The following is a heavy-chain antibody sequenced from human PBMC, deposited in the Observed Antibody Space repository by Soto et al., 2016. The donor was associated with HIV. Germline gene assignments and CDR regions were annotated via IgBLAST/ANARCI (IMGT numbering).Heavy chain of an antibody. Sequence: VQLVESGGGLVQPGGSLRLSCAASGFTFSSYWMHWVRQAPGKGLVWVSRINSDGRNTTYADSVKGRFTIFRDNAKNTLYLRMNSLRAEDMAVYYCARDPRYCSGGSCYEGAAFDIWGQGTMVTVSS. D-gene: IGHD2-15*01. CDR2: INSDGRNT. J-gene: IGHJ3*02. CDR1: GFTFSSYW. CDR3: ARDPRYCSGGSCYEGAAFDI. V-gene: IGHV3-74*01.